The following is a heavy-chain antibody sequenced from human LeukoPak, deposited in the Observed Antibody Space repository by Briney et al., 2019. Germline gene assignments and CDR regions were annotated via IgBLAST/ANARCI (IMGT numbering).Heavy chain of an antibody. V-gene: IGHV1-69*01. CDR3: ARDRDLYYDSSGPYDAFDI. CDR1: GGTFSSYA. Sequence: GSSVKVSCKASGGTFSSYAISWVRQAPGQGLEWMGGIIPIFGTANYAQKFQGRVTITADESTSTAYMELSSLRSEDTAVYYCARDRDLYYDSSGPYDAFDIWGQGTMVTVSS. J-gene: IGHJ3*02. D-gene: IGHD3-22*01. CDR2: IIPIFGTA.